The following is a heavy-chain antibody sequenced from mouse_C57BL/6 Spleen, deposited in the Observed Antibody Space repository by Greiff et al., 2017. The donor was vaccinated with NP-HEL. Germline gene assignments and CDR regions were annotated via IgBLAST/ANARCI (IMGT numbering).Heavy chain of an antibody. Sequence: QVQLQQSGAELVRPGTSVKVSCKASGYAFTNYLIEWVKQRPGQGLEWIGVINPGSGGTNYNEKFKGKATLTADKSSSTAYMQLSSLTSEDSAVYFCASTTVPRGFAYWGQGTLVTVSA. CDR1: GYAFTNYL. V-gene: IGHV1-54*01. CDR2: INPGSGGT. D-gene: IGHD1-1*01. CDR3: ASTTVPRGFAY. J-gene: IGHJ3*01.